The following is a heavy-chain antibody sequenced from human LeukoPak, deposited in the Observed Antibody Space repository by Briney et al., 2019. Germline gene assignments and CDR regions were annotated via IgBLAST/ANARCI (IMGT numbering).Heavy chain of an antibody. CDR2: ISYDGSNK. Sequence: GGSLRLSCAASGFTSSSYAMHWVRQAPGKGLEWVAVISYDGSNKYYADSVKGRFTISRDNSKNTLYLQMNSLRAEDTAVYYCARRMTTVTTFDYWGQGTLVTVSS. D-gene: IGHD4-17*01. V-gene: IGHV3-30-3*01. CDR3: ARRMTTVTTFDY. CDR1: GFTSSSYA. J-gene: IGHJ4*02.